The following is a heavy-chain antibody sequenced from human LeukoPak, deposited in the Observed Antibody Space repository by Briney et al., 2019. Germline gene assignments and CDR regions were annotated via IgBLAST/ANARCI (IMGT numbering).Heavy chain of an antibody. J-gene: IGHJ4*02. V-gene: IGHV4-39*01. CDR2: IYYSGST. D-gene: IGHD3-22*01. Sequence: SETLSLTCTVSGGSISSSSYYWGWIRQPPGKGLEWIGSIYYSGSTYYNPSLKSRVTISVDTSKNQFSLKLGSETAADTAVYYCARLSLYSETIDRSFDYWGQGTLVTVSS. CDR3: ARLSLYSETIDRSFDY. CDR1: GGSISSSSYY.